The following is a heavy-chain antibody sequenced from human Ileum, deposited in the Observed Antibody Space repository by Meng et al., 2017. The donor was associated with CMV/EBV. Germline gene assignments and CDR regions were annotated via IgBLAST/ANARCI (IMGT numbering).Heavy chain of an antibody. J-gene: IGHJ4*02. Sequence: QVQLTESGPGLVKPLETLSLTRTVSGGSISGYYWSWIRQPATKGLEWIGRVYSSGSTDYNPSLQSRVTMSVDTSKNQFSLKLSSVTAADTAVYYCARGSSSWAFDYWGQGTLVTVSS. V-gene: IGHV4-4*07. D-gene: IGHD2-2*01. CDR2: VYSSGST. CDR3: ARGSSSWAFDY. CDR1: GGSISGYY.